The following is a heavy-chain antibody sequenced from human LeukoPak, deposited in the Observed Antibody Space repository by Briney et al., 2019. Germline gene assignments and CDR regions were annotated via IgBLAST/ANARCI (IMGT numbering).Heavy chain of an antibody. J-gene: IGHJ4*02. V-gene: IGHV4-34*01. CDR3: ASSCSGGSCSTPTRLDY. CDR1: GGSFSGYY. Sequence: SETLSLTCAVYGGSFSGYYWSWIRQPPGKGLEWIGEINHSGSTNYNPSLKSRVTILVDTSKNQFSLKLSSVTAADTAVYYCASSCSGGSCSTPTRLDYWGQGTLVTVSS. D-gene: IGHD2-15*01. CDR2: INHSGST.